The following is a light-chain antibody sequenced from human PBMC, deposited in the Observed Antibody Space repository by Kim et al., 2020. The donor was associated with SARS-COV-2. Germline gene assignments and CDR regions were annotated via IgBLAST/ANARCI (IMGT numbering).Light chain of an antibody. V-gene: IGLV3-1*01. J-gene: IGLJ1*01. CDR3: QAWDSSTLSYV. CDR1: KLGDKY. Sequence: PGQTASITCSGDKLGDKYACWYQQKPGQSPVLVIYQDGKRPSGIPERFSGSNSGNTATLTISGTQAMDEADYYCQAWDSSTLSYVFGTGTKVTVL. CDR2: QDG.